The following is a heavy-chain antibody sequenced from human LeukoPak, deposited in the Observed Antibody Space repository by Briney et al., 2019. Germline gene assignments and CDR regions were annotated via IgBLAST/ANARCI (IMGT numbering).Heavy chain of an antibody. Sequence: GASVKVSCKASGYTFTSYDINWVGQATGQGLEWMGWMNPNSGNTGYAQKFQGRVTITRNTSISTAYMELSSLRSEDTAVYYCARDEYQLPYSGAFDIWGQGTMVTVSS. CDR3: ARDEYQLPYSGAFDI. V-gene: IGHV1-8*03. CDR1: GYTFTSYD. CDR2: MNPNSGNT. J-gene: IGHJ3*02. D-gene: IGHD2-2*02.